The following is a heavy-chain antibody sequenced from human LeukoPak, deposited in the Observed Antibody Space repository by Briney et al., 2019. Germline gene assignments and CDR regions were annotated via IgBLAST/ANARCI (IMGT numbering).Heavy chain of an antibody. CDR3: ARGSEAPQDY. CDR2: IIPIPGIA. Sequence: ASVKVSCKASGGTFSSYAISWVRQAPGQGLEWIGRIIPIPGIANYAQKFQGRVTITADKSTSTAYMELSSLRSEDTAVYYCARGSEAPQDYWGQGTLVTVSS. J-gene: IGHJ4*02. CDR1: GGTFSSYA. V-gene: IGHV1-69*04.